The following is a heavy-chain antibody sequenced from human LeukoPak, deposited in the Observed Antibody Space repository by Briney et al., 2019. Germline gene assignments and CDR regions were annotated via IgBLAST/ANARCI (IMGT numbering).Heavy chain of an antibody. Sequence: GGSLRLSCAASGFTFSSYDMHWVRQATGKGLEWVSAIGTAGDTYYPGSVKGRFTISRENAKNSLYLQMNSLRAGDTAVYYCARGNSEIAVAVGVWYFDLWGRGTLVTVSS. J-gene: IGHJ2*01. D-gene: IGHD6-19*01. CDR1: GFTFSSYD. CDR2: IGTAGDT. CDR3: ARGNSEIAVAVGVWYFDL. V-gene: IGHV3-13*01.